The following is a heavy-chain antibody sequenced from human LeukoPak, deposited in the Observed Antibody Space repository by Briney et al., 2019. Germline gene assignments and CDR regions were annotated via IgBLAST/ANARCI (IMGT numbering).Heavy chain of an antibody. Sequence: GGSLRLSCTASGFTFGDYAMSWFRQAPGKGLEWVGFIRSKAYGGTTEYAASVKGGFTISRDDSKSIAYLQMNSLKTEDTAVYYCTRASWLLGYFDYWGQGTLVTVSS. CDR3: TRASWLLGYFDY. V-gene: IGHV3-49*03. CDR2: IRSKAYGGTT. J-gene: IGHJ4*02. CDR1: GFTFGDYA. D-gene: IGHD2-15*01.